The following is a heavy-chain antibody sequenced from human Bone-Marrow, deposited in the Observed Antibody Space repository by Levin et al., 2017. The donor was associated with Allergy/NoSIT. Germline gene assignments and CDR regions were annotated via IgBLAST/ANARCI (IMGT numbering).Heavy chain of an antibody. CDR1: GFIFSDFY. CDR2: IRKKENGYST. V-gene: IGHV3-72*01. Sequence: GGSLRLSCAASGFIFSDFYMDWVRQAPGMGLEWVGRIRKKENGYSTEYAASVKGRFTISRDDSKNSLFLQMNSLKIEDTAVYYCVKYYLASGNSRYMDVWGQGTTVTVSS. CDR3: VKYYLASGNSRYMDV. J-gene: IGHJ6*02. D-gene: IGHD3-10*01.